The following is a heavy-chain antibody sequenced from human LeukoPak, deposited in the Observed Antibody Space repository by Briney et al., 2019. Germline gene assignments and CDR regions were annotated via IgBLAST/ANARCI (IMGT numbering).Heavy chain of an antibody. V-gene: IGHV4-59*08. CDR2: IYYTGST. CDR1: GGSISSLY. CDR3: ARHRAYSSSSPFDY. D-gene: IGHD6-6*01. J-gene: IGHJ4*02. Sequence: SETLSLTCSVSGGSISSLYWSWIRQPPGKGLEWIGYIYYTGSTNYDPSLKSRVTMFVDMSKNQFSLRLSSVTAADTAVYYCARHRAYSSSSPFDYWGQGTLVTVSS.